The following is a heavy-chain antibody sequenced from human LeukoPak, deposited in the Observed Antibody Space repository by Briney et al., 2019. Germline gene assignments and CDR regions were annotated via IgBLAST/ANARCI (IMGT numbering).Heavy chain of an antibody. D-gene: IGHD3-3*01. CDR1: GGSFSSYY. CDR3: ARRNYDFWSGYFYYFDY. V-gene: IGHV4-34*01. J-gene: IGHJ4*02. CDR2: INHSGST. Sequence: PSETLSLTCAVYGGSFSSYYWSWIRQPPGKGLEWIGEINHSGSTNYNPSLKSRVTISVDTSKNQFSLKLSSVTAADTAVYYCARRNYDFWSGYFYYFDYWGQGTLVTVSS.